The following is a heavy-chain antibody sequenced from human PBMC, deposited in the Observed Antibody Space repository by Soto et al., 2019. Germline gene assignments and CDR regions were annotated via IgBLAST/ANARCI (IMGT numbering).Heavy chain of an antibody. CDR3: AKAYQVGSSSFYYYMDV. D-gene: IGHD6-6*01. J-gene: IGHJ6*03. CDR1: GFTFDDYA. V-gene: IGHV3-9*01. CDR2: ISWNSGSI. Sequence: EVQLVESGGGLVQPGRSLRLSCAASGFTFDDYAMHWVRQAPGKGLEWVSGISWNSGSIGYADSVKGRFTISRDNAKNSLYLQMNSLRAEVTALYYCAKAYQVGSSSFYYYMDVWGKGTTVTVSS.